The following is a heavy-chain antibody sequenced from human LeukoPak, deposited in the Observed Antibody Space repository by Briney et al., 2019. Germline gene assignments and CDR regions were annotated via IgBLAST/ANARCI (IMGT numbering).Heavy chain of an antibody. CDR3: SRDVVGSFGTKALGD. CDR1: GGSISSNGYY. Sequence: PSETLSLTCTVSGGSISSNGYYWAWFRQPPGKGLEWIGSIYYSGGTYYNPSLKSRVTISIDTSKNQFSLKLRSVTAADTAVYYCSRDVVGSFGTKALGDWGQGTLVTVSA. CDR2: IYYSGGT. D-gene: IGHD1-26*01. V-gene: IGHV4-39*07. J-gene: IGHJ4*02.